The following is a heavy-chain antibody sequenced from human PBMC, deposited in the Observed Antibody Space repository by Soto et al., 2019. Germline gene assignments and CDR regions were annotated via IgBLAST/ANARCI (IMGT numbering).Heavy chain of an antibody. Sequence: GGSLRLSCVGSGFTFSDSVTAWVRQAPGKGLEWLSVMSGDGRTRYALSVTGRFTISRDNSKNTLYLQMRSLRAEDAAAYYCVKWHTSNFDSLPFTGFDFWGQGTQVTVSS. D-gene: IGHD3-22*01. V-gene: IGHV3-23*01. CDR2: MSGDGRT. J-gene: IGHJ4*02. CDR3: VKWHTSNFDSLPFTGFDF. CDR1: GFTFSDSV.